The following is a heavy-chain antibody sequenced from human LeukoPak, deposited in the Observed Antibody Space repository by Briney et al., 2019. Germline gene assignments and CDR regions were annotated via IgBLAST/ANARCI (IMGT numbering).Heavy chain of an antibody. D-gene: IGHD6-19*01. CDR2: IYYSGST. J-gene: IGHJ4*02. CDR3: ARGGSGWYYFDY. Sequence: SETLSLTCTVSGGSISSYYWSWIRQPPGKGLEWIGYIYYSGSTNYNPSLKSRVTISVDTSKNQFSLKLSSVTAADTAVYYCARGGSGWYYFDYWGQGTLVTVSS. CDR1: GGSISSYY. V-gene: IGHV4-59*01.